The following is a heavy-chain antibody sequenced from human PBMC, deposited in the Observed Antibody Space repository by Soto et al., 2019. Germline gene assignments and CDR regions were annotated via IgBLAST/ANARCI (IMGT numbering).Heavy chain of an antibody. V-gene: IGHV4-59*01. D-gene: IGHD4-17*01. J-gene: IGHJ4*02. Sequence: QVQLQESGPGLVKPSETLSLTCTVSGGSIRDYFWTWIRQPPGKGQEWIGYIYYSGRTNYNPSLRSRVSISVDTSKNHFSLQMRSVTAADTAVYYCARVGGDDFGDSGGFDYWGQGTLVTVSS. CDR2: IYYSGRT. CDR3: ARVGGDDFGDSGGFDY. CDR1: GGSIRDYF.